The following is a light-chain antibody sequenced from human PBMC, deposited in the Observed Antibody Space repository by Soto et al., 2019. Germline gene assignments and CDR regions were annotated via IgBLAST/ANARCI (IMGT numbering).Light chain of an antibody. J-gene: IGLJ3*02. V-gene: IGLV2-14*01. CDR2: DVS. CDR1: SSDVGRYNY. Sequence: QSALTQPASVSGSPGQSITISCTGTSSDVGRYNYVSWYQQHPGKAPKLIIYDVSYRPSGVSDRFSGSKSGNPASRTISGLQAEDEADYYCSSYTGSSTSFGGGTKLTVL. CDR3: SSYTGSSTS.